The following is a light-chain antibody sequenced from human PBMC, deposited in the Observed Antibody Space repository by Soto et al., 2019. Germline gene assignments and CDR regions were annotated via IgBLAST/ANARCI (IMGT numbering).Light chain of an antibody. CDR3: QQYNSYSR. J-gene: IGKJ1*01. CDR1: QSISSW. V-gene: IGKV1-5*03. CDR2: KAS. Sequence: DIQRTQSPSTLSSSLGDRVTITCRASQSISSWFAWYQQKPGKAPKLLIYKASSLESGVPPRLSGSGSGTEFTLTISSLQPDDFATYYCQQYNSYSRFGQGTKVDIK.